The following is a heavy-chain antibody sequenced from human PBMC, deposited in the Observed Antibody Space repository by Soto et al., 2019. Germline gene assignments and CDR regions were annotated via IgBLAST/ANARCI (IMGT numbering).Heavy chain of an antibody. CDR3: ATSSGALAASFPYYFDY. V-gene: IGHV3-11*01. CDR1: GGSFNDYY. Sequence: LSLTCAVYGGSFNDYYMTWIRQAPGKGLEWVSYISSGSSTIYYAHSVKGRFTISRDNAKNSLYLQMNSLRAEDTAVYYCATSSGALAASFPYYFDYWGQGTLVTVSS. J-gene: IGHJ4*02. CDR2: ISSGSSTI. D-gene: IGHD6-25*01.